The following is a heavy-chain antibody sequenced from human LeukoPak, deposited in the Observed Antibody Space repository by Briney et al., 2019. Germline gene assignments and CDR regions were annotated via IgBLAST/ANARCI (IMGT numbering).Heavy chain of an antibody. CDR3: AHEAAAGLELDP. D-gene: IGHD2-2*01. V-gene: IGHV1-69*13. CDR1: GGTFSHYA. CDR2: IIPIFGTA. J-gene: IGHJ5*02. Sequence: SVKVSCKACGGTFSHYAISWVRQAPGQGLEWMGGIIPIFGTANYAQKFQGRVTITADESTSTAYMELSSLRSEDTAVYYCAHEAAAGLELDPWGQGTLVTVSS.